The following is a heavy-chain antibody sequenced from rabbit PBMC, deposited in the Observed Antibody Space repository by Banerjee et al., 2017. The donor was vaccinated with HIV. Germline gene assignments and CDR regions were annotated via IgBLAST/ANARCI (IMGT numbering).Heavy chain of an antibody. V-gene: IGHV1S40*01. D-gene: IGHD2-1*01. CDR1: GFTLSSSYW. Sequence: QSLEESGGGLVKPGASLTLSCKASGFTLSSSYWICWVRQAPGKGLEWIGCTNTGSGRTYYASWAKGRFTISKTSSTTVTLQMTSLTAADTATYFCVRGDDDYPTYFNLWGQGTLVTVS. CDR2: TNTGSGRT. J-gene: IGHJ4*01. CDR3: VRGDDDYPTYFNL.